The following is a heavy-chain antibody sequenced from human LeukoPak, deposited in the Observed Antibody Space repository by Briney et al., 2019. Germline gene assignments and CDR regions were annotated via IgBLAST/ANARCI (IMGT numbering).Heavy chain of an antibody. CDR1: GGSISSYY. CDR2: IYTSGST. J-gene: IGHJ4*02. D-gene: IGHD2-2*02. V-gene: IGHV4-4*07. CDR3: ASGLTHCSSTSCYTREDY. Sequence: PSETLSLTCTVSGGSISSYYWSWIRQPAGKGLEWIGRIYTSGSTNYNPSLKSRVTISVDTSKNQFSLKLSSVTAADTAVYYCASGLTHCSSTSCYTREDYWGQGTLVTVSS.